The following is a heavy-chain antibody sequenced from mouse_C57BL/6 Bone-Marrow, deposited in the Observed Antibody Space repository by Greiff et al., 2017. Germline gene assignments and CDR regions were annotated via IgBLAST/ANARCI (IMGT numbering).Heavy chain of an antibody. D-gene: IGHD2-1*01. CDR2: IDPETGGT. V-gene: IGHV1-15*01. J-gene: IGHJ4*01. Sequence: VQLQQSGAELVRPGASVTLSCKASGYTFTDYEMHWVKQTPVHGLEWIGAIDPETGGTAYNQKFKGKAILTADKSSSTAYMALRSLTSEDSAVYYCTPDGKTYYYAMDYWGQGASVTVSS. CDR3: TPDGKTYYYAMDY. CDR1: GYTFTDYE.